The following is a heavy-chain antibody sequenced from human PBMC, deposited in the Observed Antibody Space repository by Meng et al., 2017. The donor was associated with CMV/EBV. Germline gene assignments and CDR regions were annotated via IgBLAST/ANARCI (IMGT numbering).Heavy chain of an antibody. CDR2: MNPNSGNT. V-gene: IGHV1-8*03. J-gene: IGHJ6*02. Sequence: ASVKVSCKASGYTFTSYDINWVRPATGQGLEWMGWMNPNSGNTGYAQKFQGRVTITRNTSISTAYMELSSLRSEDTAVYYCARRGSSGWPYYYYGMDVWGQGTTVTVSS. D-gene: IGHD6-19*01. CDR3: ARRGSSGWPYYYYGMDV. CDR1: GYTFTSYD.